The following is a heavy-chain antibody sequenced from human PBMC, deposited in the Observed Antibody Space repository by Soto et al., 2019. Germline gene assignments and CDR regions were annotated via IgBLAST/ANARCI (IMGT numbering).Heavy chain of an antibody. Sequence: ASVKVSCKASGYTFTGYYMHWVRQAPGQGLEWMGWINPNSGGTNYAQKFQGWVTMTRDTSISTAYMELSRLRSDDTAVYYCARVAAAALAANWIDPWGQGTLVTVSS. V-gene: IGHV1-2*04. CDR1: GYTFTGYY. J-gene: IGHJ5*02. D-gene: IGHD6-13*01. CDR3: ARVAAAALAANWIDP. CDR2: INPNSGGT.